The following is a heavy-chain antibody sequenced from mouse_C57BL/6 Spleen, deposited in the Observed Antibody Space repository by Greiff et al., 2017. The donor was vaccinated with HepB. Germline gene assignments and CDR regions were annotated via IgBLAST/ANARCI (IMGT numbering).Heavy chain of an antibody. CDR1: GYAFTNYL. J-gene: IGHJ3*01. CDR3: ARDDYVDY. Sequence: VKLQESGAELVRPGTSVKVSCKASGYAFTNYLIEWVKQRPGQGLEWIGVINPGSGGTNYNEKFKGKATLTADKSSSTAYMQLSSLASEDTAVYFCARDDYVDYWGQGTLVTVS. CDR2: INPGSGGT. D-gene: IGHD2-4*01. V-gene: IGHV1-54*01.